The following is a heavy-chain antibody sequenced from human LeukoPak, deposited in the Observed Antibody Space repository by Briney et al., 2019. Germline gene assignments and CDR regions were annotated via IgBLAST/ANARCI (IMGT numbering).Heavy chain of an antibody. CDR2: IYYSGST. CDR1: GGSISSGDYY. CDR3: ASDYCSSTSCYWAFDY. Sequence: SQTLSLTCTVSGGSISSGDYYWSWIRQPPGKGLEWIGYIYYSGSTYYNPSLKSRVTISVDTSKNQFSLKLSSVTAADTAVYYCASDYCSSTSCYWAFDYWGQGTLVTVSS. D-gene: IGHD2-2*01. V-gene: IGHV4-30-4*08. J-gene: IGHJ4*02.